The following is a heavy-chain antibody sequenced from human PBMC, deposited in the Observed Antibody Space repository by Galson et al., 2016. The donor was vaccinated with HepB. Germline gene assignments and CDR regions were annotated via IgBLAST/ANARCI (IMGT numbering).Heavy chain of an antibody. CDR1: GGSISSGGYY. CDR2: FYSSGST. D-gene: IGHD3-3*01. Sequence: TLSLTCPVSGGSISSGGYYWNWIRQHPGKGLEWIGYFYSSGSTIYNPSLKSRLIISVDVSKNQFSLELSSVTAADTAVYYCARDLGRFVDYYGMDVWGQGTTVTVSS. J-gene: IGHJ6*02. V-gene: IGHV4-31*03. CDR3: ARDLGRFVDYYGMDV.